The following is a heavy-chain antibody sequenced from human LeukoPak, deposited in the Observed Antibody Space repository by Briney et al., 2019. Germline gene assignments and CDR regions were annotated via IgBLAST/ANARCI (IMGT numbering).Heavy chain of an antibody. D-gene: IGHD4-17*01. CDR1: GYTFTGYY. J-gene: IGHJ4*02. CDR3: AREMTTSLHFDY. V-gene: IGHV1-2*06. Sequence: ASVKVSCKASGYTFTGYYMHWVRQAPGQGLEWMGRINPNSGGTNYAQKFQGRVTMTRDTSISTAYMELSRLRSDDTAVYYCAREMTTSLHFDYWGQGTLVTVSP. CDR2: INPNSGGT.